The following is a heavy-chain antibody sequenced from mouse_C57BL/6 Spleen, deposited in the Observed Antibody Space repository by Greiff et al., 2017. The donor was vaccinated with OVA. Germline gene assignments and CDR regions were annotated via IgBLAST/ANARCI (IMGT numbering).Heavy chain of an antibody. D-gene: IGHD1-1*01. V-gene: IGHV1-9*01. CDR2: ILPGSGST. CDR1: GYTFTGYW. Sequence: QVHVKQPGAELMKPGASVKLSCKATGYTFTGYWIEWVKQRPGHGLEWIGEILPGSGSTNYNEKFKGKATFTADTSSNTAYMQRSSLTTEDSAICYCARYYGSSYGFAYWGQGTLVTVSA. J-gene: IGHJ3*01. CDR3: ARYYGSSYGFAY.